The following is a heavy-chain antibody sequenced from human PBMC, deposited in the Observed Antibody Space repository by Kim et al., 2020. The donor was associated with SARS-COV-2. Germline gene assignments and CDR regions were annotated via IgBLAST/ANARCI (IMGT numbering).Heavy chain of an antibody. CDR2: FDPEDVET. Sequence: ASVKVSCKVSGYTLTELSMHWVRQAPGKGLEWMGGFDPEDVETIYPQKFRGRATMTEDTSTDTAYMELSSLRSEDTAVYYCARWYDTYFDYWGQGTLVTVSS. CDR1: GYTLTELS. V-gene: IGHV1-24*01. J-gene: IGHJ4*02. D-gene: IGHD6-13*01. CDR3: ARWYDTYFDY.